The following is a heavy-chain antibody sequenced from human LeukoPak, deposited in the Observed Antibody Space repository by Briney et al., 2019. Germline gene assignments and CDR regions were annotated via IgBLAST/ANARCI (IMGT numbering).Heavy chain of an antibody. D-gene: IGHD1-26*01. V-gene: IGHV1-46*01. J-gene: IGHJ5*02. Sequence: ASVKVSCKASGYTFTNYYIHWVRQAPGQGLEWMGLINPSGGTTSYAQNFQGRVTMTRDTSTSTVYMELSSLRSEDTAMYYCARGSSETYINWFDRWGQGTLVVVSS. CDR1: GYTFTNYY. CDR3: ARGSSETYINWFDR. CDR2: INPSGGTT.